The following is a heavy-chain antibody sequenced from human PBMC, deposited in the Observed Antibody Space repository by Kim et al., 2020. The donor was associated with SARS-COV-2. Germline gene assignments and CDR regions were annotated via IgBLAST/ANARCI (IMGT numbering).Heavy chain of an antibody. D-gene: IGHD3-10*01. CDR1: GFTFSSYA. J-gene: IGHJ4*02. CDR3: ARLLLWFGEGSNFDY. CDR2: ISGSGGST. Sequence: GGSLRLSCAASGFTFSSYAMSWVRQAPGKGLEWVSAISGSGGSTYYADSVKGRFTISRDNSKNTLYLQMNSLRAEDTAVYYCARLLLWFGEGSNFDYWGQGTLVTVSS. V-gene: IGHV3-23*01.